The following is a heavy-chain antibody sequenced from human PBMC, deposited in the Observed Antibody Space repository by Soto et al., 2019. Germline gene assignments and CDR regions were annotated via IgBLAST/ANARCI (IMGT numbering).Heavy chain of an antibody. D-gene: IGHD2-15*01. Sequence: GASVKVSCKASGGTFSSYTISWVRQAPGQGLEWMGRIIPILGIANYAQKFQGRVTITADKSTSTAYMELRSLRSDDTAVYYCARDLCSGGSCYRKTFYYFDYWGQGTLVTVSS. J-gene: IGHJ4*02. CDR1: GGTFSSYT. V-gene: IGHV1-69*04. CDR3: ARDLCSGGSCYRKTFYYFDY. CDR2: IIPILGIA.